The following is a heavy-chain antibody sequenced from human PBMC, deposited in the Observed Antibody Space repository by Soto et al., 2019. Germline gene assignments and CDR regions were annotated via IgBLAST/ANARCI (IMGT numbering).Heavy chain of an antibody. Sequence: QVQLQESGPGLVKPSETLSLTCTVSGGSISSYYWSWIRQPPGKGLEWIGYIYYSGSTDYDPSLXSXVXIXLDTSKNQFSLKLSSVTAADTAVYYCASRWGTYFDFWGQGTLVTVSS. V-gene: IGHV4-59*01. CDR1: GGSISSYY. CDR3: ASRWGTYFDF. CDR2: IYYSGST. J-gene: IGHJ4*02. D-gene: IGHD7-27*01.